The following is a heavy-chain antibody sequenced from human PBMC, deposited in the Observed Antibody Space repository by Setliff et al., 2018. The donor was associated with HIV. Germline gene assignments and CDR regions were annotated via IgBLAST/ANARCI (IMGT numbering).Heavy chain of an antibody. V-gene: IGHV4-34*01. CDR2: INHSGST. CDR1: GGSLSDYY. CDR3: ARTYSSSWYSSHLWVDY. J-gene: IGHJ4*02. Sequence: PSETLSLTCGVYGGSLSDYYWNWIRQPPGKGLEWIAEINHSGSTNYNPSLKSRATISVDTSQNQLSLKLSSVTAADTAVYYCARTYSSSWYSSHLWVDYWGQGTLVTV. D-gene: IGHD6-13*01.